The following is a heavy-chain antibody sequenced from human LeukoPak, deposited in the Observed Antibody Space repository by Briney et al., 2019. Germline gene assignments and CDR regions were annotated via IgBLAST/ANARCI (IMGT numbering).Heavy chain of an antibody. CDR1: GYSFSDYE. D-gene: IGHD1-26*01. CDR3: ASLASEWELPEVDY. J-gene: IGHJ4*02. Sequence: GGSLRLSCAGSGYSFSDYEMNWVRQAPGTGLEWVSYISPSSTLIYYADSVKGRFTISRDNAKKSLFLQMNSLRAEDTAVYYCASLASEWELPEVDYWGLGTLVTVSS. CDR2: ISPSSTLI. V-gene: IGHV3-48*01.